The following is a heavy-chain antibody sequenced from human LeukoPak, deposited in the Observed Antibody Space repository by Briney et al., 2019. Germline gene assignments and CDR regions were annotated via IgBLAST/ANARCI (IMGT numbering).Heavy chain of an antibody. D-gene: IGHD6-13*01. CDR1: GGSISSYY. V-gene: IGHV4-4*07. CDR3: ARDKAYSSNTAPFDY. CDR2: IYTSGSS. Sequence: SETLSLTCTVSGGSISSYYWSWIRQPAGKGLEWIGRIYTSGSSNYNPSLKSRVTMSVDTSKNQFPLKLSSVAAADTAVYYCARDKAYSSNTAPFDYWGQGTLVTVSS. J-gene: IGHJ4*02.